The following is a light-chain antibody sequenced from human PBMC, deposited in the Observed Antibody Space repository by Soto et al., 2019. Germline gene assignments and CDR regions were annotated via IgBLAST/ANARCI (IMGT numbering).Light chain of an antibody. J-gene: IGLJ1*01. V-gene: IGLV2-14*01. CDR1: SSDVGGYNY. CDR3: SSYTSSSTLL. CDR2: DVS. Sequence: QSVLTPPASVSGSPGQSITISCIGTSSDVGGYNYVSWYQQYQGKAPKLMIYDVSNRPSGVSNRFSGSKSGNTASLTISGLQAEDEADYYCSSYTSSSTLLFGTGTKVTVL.